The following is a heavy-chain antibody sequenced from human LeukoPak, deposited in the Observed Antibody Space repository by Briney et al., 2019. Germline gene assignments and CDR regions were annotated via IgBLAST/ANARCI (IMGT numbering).Heavy chain of an antibody. CDR3: ARSGPYYDILTGYAPPDY. CDR1: GFTFSSYE. J-gene: IGHJ4*02. Sequence: GGSLRLSCAASGFTFSSYEMNWVRQAPGKGLEWVSYISSSGSTIYYADSVKGRFTISRDNAKNSLYLQMNSLRAEDTAVYYCARSGPYYDILTGYAPPDYWGQGTLVTVSS. CDR2: ISSSGSTI. D-gene: IGHD3-9*01. V-gene: IGHV3-48*03.